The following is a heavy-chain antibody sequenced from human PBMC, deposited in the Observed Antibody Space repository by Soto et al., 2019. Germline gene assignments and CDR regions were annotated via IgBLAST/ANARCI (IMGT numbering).Heavy chain of an antibody. CDR2: INPNSGGT. J-gene: IGHJ6*02. CDR3: ARGGSLWFGELSAYYYGMAV. V-gene: IGHV1-2*04. CDR1: GYTFTGYY. D-gene: IGHD3-10*01. Sequence: EASVKVSCKASGYTFTGYYMHWVRQAPGQGLEWMGWINPNSGGTNYAQKFQGWVTMTRDTSISTAYMELSRLRSDDTAVYYCARGGSLWFGELSAYYYGMAVWGQGTTVTVSS.